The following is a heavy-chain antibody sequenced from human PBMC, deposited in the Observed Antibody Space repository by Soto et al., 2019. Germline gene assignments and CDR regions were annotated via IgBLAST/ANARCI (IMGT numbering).Heavy chain of an antibody. CDR1: GGSISSTTYY. CDR2: IYYSGAT. V-gene: IGHV4-39*01. CDR3: ARYYDTRKRPYFHH. J-gene: IGHJ1*01. Sequence: TLSLTCAVSGGSISSTTYYCAWIRQPPGKGLEWVATIYYSGATYYNPSLKSRLTISVDTSKNQFSLRLSSVTAADTAMYYCARYYDTRKRPYFHHWCQGTRVALCS. D-gene: IGHD3-22*01.